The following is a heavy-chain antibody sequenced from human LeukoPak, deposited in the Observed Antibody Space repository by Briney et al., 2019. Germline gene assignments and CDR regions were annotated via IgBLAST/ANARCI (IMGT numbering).Heavy chain of an antibody. J-gene: IGHJ3*01. CDR3: ARPGRGSWGSFDV. V-gene: IGHV1-46*01. CDR2: ITPSGGST. Sequence: GIITPSGGSTSYAQQFQGRVTLTRDTSTSTVYMELSSLRSEDTAVYYCARPGRGSWGSFDVWGQGTMVTVSS. D-gene: IGHD6-13*01.